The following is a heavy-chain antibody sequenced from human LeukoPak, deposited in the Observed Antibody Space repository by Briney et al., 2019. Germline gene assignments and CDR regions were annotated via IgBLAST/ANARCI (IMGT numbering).Heavy chain of an antibody. D-gene: IGHD1-14*01. J-gene: IGHJ4*02. CDR2: IYHSGST. V-gene: IGHV4-30-2*01. Sequence: PSETLSLTCAVSGGSISSGGYSWSWIRQPPGKGLEWIGYIYHSGSTYYNPSLKSRVTISVDRSKNQFSLKLSSVTAADTAVYYCARGYMEGVLGFDYWGQGTLVTVSS. CDR1: GGSISSGGYS. CDR3: ARGYMEGVLGFDY.